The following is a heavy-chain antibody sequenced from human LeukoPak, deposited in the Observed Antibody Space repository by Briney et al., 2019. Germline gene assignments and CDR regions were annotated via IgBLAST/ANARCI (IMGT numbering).Heavy chain of an antibody. CDR1: GYTFTSFA. Sequence: ASVKVSCKASGYTFTSFAIHWVRQAPGQRLAWMGWINARNGNTKYSQKFQGRVTITRDTSASTAYMKLTSLRSEDTAVYFCARTAYDILTGEIHNWFDPWGQGTLVTVSS. D-gene: IGHD3-9*01. CDR3: ARTAYDILTGEIHNWFDP. CDR2: INARNGNT. J-gene: IGHJ5*02. V-gene: IGHV1-3*01.